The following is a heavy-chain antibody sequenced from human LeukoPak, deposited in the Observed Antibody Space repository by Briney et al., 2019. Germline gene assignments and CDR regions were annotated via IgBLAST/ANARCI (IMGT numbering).Heavy chain of an antibody. Sequence: GGSLRLSCAASGFTFSSYSMNWVRQAPGKGLEWVSSISSSSSSYIYYADSVKGRFTISRDNAKNSLYLQMNSLRAEDTAVYYCASGVTVYYYYGMDVWGQGTTVTVSS. D-gene: IGHD2-8*01. CDR2: ISSSSSSYI. CDR1: GFTFSSYS. J-gene: IGHJ6*02. CDR3: ASGVTVYYYYGMDV. V-gene: IGHV3-21*04.